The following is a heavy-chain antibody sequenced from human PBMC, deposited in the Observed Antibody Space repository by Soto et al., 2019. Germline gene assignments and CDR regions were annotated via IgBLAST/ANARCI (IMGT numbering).Heavy chain of an antibody. D-gene: IGHD6-13*01. J-gene: IGHJ6*02. CDR2: ISYDGSNK. Sequence: VQLVESGGGVVQPGRSLRLSCAASGFTFSSYAMHWVRQAPGKGLEWVAVISYDGSNKYYADSVKGRFTISRDNSKNTLYLQMNSLRAEDTAVYYCARDKEIAAAGTNYYYYGMDVWGQGTTVTVSS. CDR1: GFTFSSYA. V-gene: IGHV3-30-3*01. CDR3: ARDKEIAAAGTNYYYYGMDV.